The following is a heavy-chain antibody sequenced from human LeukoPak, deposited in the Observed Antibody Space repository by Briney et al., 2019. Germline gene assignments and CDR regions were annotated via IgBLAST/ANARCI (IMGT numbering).Heavy chain of an antibody. CDR2: LYGDGTT. J-gene: IGHJ4*02. D-gene: IGHD6-13*01. CDR3: ARDRNSNNWFFF. Sequence: PGGSLRLSGAASGFFVSNNYMNWVRQGPGKGLEGVSILYGDGTTYYADSVTGRCTISRDNSKNTVYLQMNNLRVDDTAVYYCARDRNSNNWFFFWGQGTLVTVSS. CDR1: GFFVSNNY. V-gene: IGHV3-66*01.